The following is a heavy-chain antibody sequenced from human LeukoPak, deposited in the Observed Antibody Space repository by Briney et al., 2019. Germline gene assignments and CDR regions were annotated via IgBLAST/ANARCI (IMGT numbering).Heavy chain of an antibody. CDR1: GDSFSSHY. Sequence: PLETLSLTCAVSGDSFSSHYWTWIRQSPGTGLEWIGYISHIGRTNYNPTLKSRVTISIDTSKNQFSLKLRSVTAADTAVYYCARDLVTVTKGFDIWGQGTMVSVSS. J-gene: IGHJ3*02. CDR3: ARDLVTVTKGFDI. V-gene: IGHV4-59*11. D-gene: IGHD4-17*01. CDR2: ISHIGRT.